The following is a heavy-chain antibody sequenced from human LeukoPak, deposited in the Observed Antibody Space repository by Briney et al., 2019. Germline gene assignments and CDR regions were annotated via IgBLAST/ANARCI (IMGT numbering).Heavy chain of an antibody. Sequence: ASVKVSCKASGGTFSSYAISWVRQAPGQGLEWMGWISAYNGNTNYAQKLQGRVTMTTDTSTSTAYMELGSLRSDDTAVYYCARAGYPYYDSSGYYWRDAFDIWGQGTMVTVSS. CDR3: ARAGYPYYDSSGYYWRDAFDI. CDR1: GGTFSSYA. V-gene: IGHV1-18*01. CDR2: ISAYNGNT. D-gene: IGHD3-22*01. J-gene: IGHJ3*02.